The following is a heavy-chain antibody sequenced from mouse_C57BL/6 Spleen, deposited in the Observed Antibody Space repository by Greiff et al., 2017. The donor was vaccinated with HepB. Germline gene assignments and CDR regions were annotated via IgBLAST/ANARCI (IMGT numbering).Heavy chain of an antibody. CDR1: GYTFTSYW. D-gene: IGHD1-1*01. CDR2: IYPSDSET. J-gene: IGHJ4*01. V-gene: IGHV1-61*01. Sequence: VQLQQSGAELVRPGSSVKLSCKASGYTFTSYWMDWVKQRPGQGLEWIGNIYPSDSETHYNQKFKDKATLTVDKSSSTAYMQLSSLTSEDSAVYYGARKGVYYYGSSYDYYAMDYWGQGTSVTVSS. CDR3: ARKGVYYYGSSYDYYAMDY.